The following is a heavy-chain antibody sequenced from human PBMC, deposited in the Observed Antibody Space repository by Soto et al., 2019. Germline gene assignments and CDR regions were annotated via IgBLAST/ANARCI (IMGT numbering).Heavy chain of an antibody. J-gene: IGHJ5*02. Sequence: PGGSLRLSCAASGFTFSSYDMHWVRQAPGKSLEWVSAIGTAGDTYYPGSVKGRFTISRENAKNSLYLQMNSLRAGDTAVYYCARGPVSGGSWWWFDPWGQGTLVTVS. CDR3: ARGPVSGGSWWWFDP. CDR2: IGTAGDT. D-gene: IGHD2-15*01. V-gene: IGHV3-13*01. CDR1: GFTFSSYD.